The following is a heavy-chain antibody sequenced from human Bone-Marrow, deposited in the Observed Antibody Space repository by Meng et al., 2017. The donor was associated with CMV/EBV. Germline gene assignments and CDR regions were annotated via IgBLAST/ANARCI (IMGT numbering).Heavy chain of an antibody. J-gene: IGHJ6*02. V-gene: IGHV4-38-2*02. CDR2: IHHSGST. CDR3: ARGHLSRGNSGYYYYGMDV. CDR1: GYSISGGYY. Sequence: SETLSLTCTVSGYSISGGYYWGWIRQPPGKGLEWSGSIHHSGSTYYNPSLKSRVTISVDTSKNQFSLKLSSVTAADTAVYYCARGHLSRGNSGYYYYGMDVWGQGTTVTGSS. D-gene: IGHD4-23*01.